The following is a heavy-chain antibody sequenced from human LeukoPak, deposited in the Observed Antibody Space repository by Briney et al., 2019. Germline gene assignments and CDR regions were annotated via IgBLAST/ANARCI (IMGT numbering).Heavy chain of an antibody. CDR3: ARRFAAAVGWFDP. CDR1: GGSISSSSYY. Sequence: PSETLSLTCTVSGGSISSSSYYWGWIRQPPGKGLEWIGSIYYSGSTYYNPSLKSRVTISVDTSKNQFSLKLSFVTAANTAVYYCARRFAAAVGWFDPWGQGTLVTVSS. V-gene: IGHV4-39*01. D-gene: IGHD6-13*01. J-gene: IGHJ5*02. CDR2: IYYSGST.